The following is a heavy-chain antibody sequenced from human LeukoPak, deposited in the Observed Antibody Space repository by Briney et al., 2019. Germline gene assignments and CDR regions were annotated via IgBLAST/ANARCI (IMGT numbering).Heavy chain of an antibody. CDR3: AKGRIWNAFDI. J-gene: IGHJ3*02. D-gene: IGHD2-15*01. CDR2: ISSSGGNT. CDR1: GFTFSNYD. Sequence: GGXLRLPCAASGFTFSNYDMSWVRQAQGKGLEWVSAISSSGGNTYYADSVKGRFTIYRDNSKNTLYLQINSLRAEDTAVYYCAKGRIWNAFDIWGQGTMVTVSS. V-gene: IGHV3-23*01.